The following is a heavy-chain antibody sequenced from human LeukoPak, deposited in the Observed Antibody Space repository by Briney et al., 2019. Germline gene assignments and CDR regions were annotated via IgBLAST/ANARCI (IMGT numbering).Heavy chain of an antibody. Sequence: KAGGSLRLSCAASGFTFSDYYMSWIRQAPGKGLEWVSYISSSGSTIYYADSVKGRFTISRDNAKNTLYLQMNSLRAEDTAVYYCAKDQSYYYDSSGYYIRWGQGTLVTVSS. J-gene: IGHJ4*02. V-gene: IGHV3-11*01. CDR2: ISSSGSTI. CDR3: AKDQSYYYDSSGYYIR. CDR1: GFTFSDYY. D-gene: IGHD3-22*01.